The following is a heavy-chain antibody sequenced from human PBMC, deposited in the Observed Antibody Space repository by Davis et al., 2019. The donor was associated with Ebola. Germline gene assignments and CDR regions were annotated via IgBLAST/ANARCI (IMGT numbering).Heavy chain of an antibody. J-gene: IGHJ4*02. CDR2: IDPSDSYT. Sequence: GESLKISCKGSGYPFSVYWIAWVRQMPGKGLEWMGKIDPSDSYTKYSPSFEGHVTISVDKSISTAYLHWSSLDVSDTAIYYCARHLEVGIITAKGYWGQGTQVTVSS. D-gene: IGHD3-16*02. V-gene: IGHV5-10-1*01. CDR1: GYPFSVYW. CDR3: ARHLEVGIITAKGY.